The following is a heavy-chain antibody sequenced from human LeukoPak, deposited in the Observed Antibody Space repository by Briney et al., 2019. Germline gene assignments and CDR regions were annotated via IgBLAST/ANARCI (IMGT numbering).Heavy chain of an antibody. V-gene: IGHV3-20*04. J-gene: IGHJ4*02. CDR1: GFTFDDYG. D-gene: IGHD3-22*01. CDR3: ARDFHVRYYDTGGYSY. Sequence: GGSLRLSCAASGFTFDDYGMTWVRQAPGKGLEWVSGISGSGGSTYYADSVKGRFTVSRDNAKNSLYLQMNSLRAEDTAVYYCARDFHVRYYDTGGYSYWGQGTLVTVSS. CDR2: ISGSGGST.